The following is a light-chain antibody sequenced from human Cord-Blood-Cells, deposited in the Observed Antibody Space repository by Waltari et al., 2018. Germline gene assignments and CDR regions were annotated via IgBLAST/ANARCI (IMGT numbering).Light chain of an antibody. Sequence: QSVLTQPPSVSGAPGQRVTISCTGSSSNIGAGYDVHWYQQRPGTAPKLLIYGNSNRPSGVPDRFSCSKSGTSASLAITGLQAEDEADYYCQSYDSSLSGYVFGTGTKVTVL. CDR3: QSYDSSLSGYV. CDR1: SSNIGAGYD. CDR2: GNS. V-gene: IGLV1-40*01. J-gene: IGLJ1*01.